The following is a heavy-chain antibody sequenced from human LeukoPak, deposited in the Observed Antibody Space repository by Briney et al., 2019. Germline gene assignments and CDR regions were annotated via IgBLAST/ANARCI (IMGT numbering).Heavy chain of an antibody. CDR2: ISSSGGST. J-gene: IGHJ4*02. V-gene: IGHV3-23*01. Sequence: PGGSLRLSCAASGFTFSSYAMSWVRQAPGKGLEWVSTISSSGGSTYYADSVKGRFTISRDNSKNTLYLQMNSLRAEDTAVYYCAKISHWLGDFDYWGQGTLVTVSS. CDR1: GFTFSSYA. D-gene: IGHD6-19*01. CDR3: AKISHWLGDFDY.